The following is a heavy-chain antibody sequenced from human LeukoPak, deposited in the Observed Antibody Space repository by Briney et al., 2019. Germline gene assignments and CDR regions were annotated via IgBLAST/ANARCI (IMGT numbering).Heavy chain of an antibody. J-gene: IGHJ4*02. D-gene: IGHD3-9*01. Sequence: PSETLSLTCTVSGGSIGSYYWSWIRQPPGKGLEWIGYIYYGGSTNYNPSLKSRVTISVDTSKNQFSLKLSSVTAADTAVYYCARLADIFTGYYFDYWGQGTLVTVSS. CDR2: IYYGGST. CDR1: GGSIGSYY. V-gene: IGHV4-59*08. CDR3: ARLADIFTGYYFDY.